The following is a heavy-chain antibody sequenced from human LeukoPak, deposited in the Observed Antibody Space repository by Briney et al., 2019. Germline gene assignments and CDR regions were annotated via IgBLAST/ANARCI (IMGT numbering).Heavy chain of an antibody. D-gene: IGHD4-17*01. CDR3: ASQWTVTTSRFDY. V-gene: IGHV1-69*01. CDR1: GGTFSSYA. J-gene: IGHJ4*02. Sequence: SVKVSCKASGGTFSSYAISWVRQAPGQGLEWMGGIIPIFGTANYAQKFQGRVTITADESTSTAYMELRRLRSEDTAVYYCASQWTVTTSRFDYWGQGTLVTVSS. CDR2: IIPIFGTA.